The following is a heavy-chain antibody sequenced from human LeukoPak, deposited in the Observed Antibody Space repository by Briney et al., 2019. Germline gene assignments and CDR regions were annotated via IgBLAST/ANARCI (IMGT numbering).Heavy chain of an antibody. V-gene: IGHV4-4*07. CDR3: ARYHPNLLRNYFDY. CDR2: IYTSGST. CDR1: GGSISSYY. Sequence: SETLSLTCTVSGGSISSYYWSWIRQPAGKGLEWIGRIYTSGSTNYNPSLKSRVTMSVDTSKNQFSLKLSSVTAADTAVHYCARYHPNLLRNYFDYWGQGTLVTVSS. D-gene: IGHD2-15*01. J-gene: IGHJ4*02.